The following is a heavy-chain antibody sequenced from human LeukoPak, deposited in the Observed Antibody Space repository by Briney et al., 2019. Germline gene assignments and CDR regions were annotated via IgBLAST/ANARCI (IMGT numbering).Heavy chain of an antibody. J-gene: IGHJ3*02. D-gene: IGHD4-11*01. CDR3: AKDIGATDYTPEAFDI. CDR1: GFTFDDYA. Sequence: GGSLRLSCAASGFTFDDYAMHWVRQAPGKGLEWVSGISWNSGSIGYADSEKGRFTISRDNAKNSLYLQMNSLRPEDTALYYCAKDIGATDYTPEAFDIWGQGTMVTVSS. CDR2: ISWNSGSI. V-gene: IGHV3-9*01.